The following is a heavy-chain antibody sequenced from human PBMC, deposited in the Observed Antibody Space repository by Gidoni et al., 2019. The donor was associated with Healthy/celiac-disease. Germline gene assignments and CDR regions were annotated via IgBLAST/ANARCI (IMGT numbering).Heavy chain of an antibody. J-gene: IGHJ5*02. CDR3: ARGSGWDNWFDP. V-gene: IGHV4-34*01. D-gene: IGHD6-19*01. CDR1: GGSFSGYY. Sequence: QVQLQQWGAGLLKPSETLSLTCAVYGGSFSGYYWSWIRQPPGKGLEWIGEINHGGSTNYNPSLKSRVTISVDTSKNQFSLKLSSVTAADTAVYYCARGSGWDNWFDPWGQGTLVTVSS. CDR2: INHGGST.